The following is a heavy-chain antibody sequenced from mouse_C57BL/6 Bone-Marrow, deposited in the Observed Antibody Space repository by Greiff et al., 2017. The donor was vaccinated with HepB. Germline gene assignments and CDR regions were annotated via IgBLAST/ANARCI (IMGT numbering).Heavy chain of an antibody. CDR3: ARIRKIYYDFDY. CDR1: GYTFTDYY. Sequence: VQLQQSGAELVRPGASVKLSCKASGYTFTDYYINWVKQRPGQGLEWIARIFPGSGNTYYNEKFKGKATLTAEKSSSTAYMQLSSLTSEDSAVYFCARIRKIYYDFDYWGQGTTLTVSS. CDR2: IFPGSGNT. J-gene: IGHJ2*01. D-gene: IGHD2-4*01. V-gene: IGHV1-76*01.